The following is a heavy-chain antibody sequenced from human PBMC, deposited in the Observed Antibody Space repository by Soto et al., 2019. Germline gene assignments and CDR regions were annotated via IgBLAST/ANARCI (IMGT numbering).Heavy chain of an antibody. D-gene: IGHD6-13*01. CDR3: GTGSSWTKVES. J-gene: IGHJ4*02. CDR1: GGTLSRSA. V-gene: IGHV1-69*01. Sequence: QVQLVQSGAEVKKPGSSVKVSCKASGGTLSRSAISWVRQAPGQGLEWMGGIIPIFGPAIYAQKFRSRVIILADESTRTAYMEMSSLRSEDTAVYYCGTGSSWTKVESWGQGTLVTVSS. CDR2: IIPIFGPA.